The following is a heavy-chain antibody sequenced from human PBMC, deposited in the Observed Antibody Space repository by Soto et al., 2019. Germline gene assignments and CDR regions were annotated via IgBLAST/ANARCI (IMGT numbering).Heavy chain of an antibody. CDR3: ARGDGFWSGYSYLNY. J-gene: IGHJ4*02. D-gene: IGHD3-3*01. Sequence: SETLSLTCSVSGDSISDYCWNWIRQPPGKGLEWIGYVYYTGSTNYNPSLHSRVTISVDTSKNQFSLTLSSVTAADTAVYYCARGDGFWSGYSYLNYWGQGTPVTVSS. V-gene: IGHV4-59*01. CDR1: GDSISDYC. CDR2: VYYTGST.